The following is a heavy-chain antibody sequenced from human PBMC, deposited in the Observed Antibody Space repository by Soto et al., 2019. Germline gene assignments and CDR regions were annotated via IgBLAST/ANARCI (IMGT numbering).Heavy chain of an antibody. CDR3: TTGGMDV. CDR2: IKSRADGGTT. J-gene: IGHJ6*02. Sequence: PGGSLRLSCAASGLTFNNAYMNWVRQAPGKGLEWVGRIKSRADGGTTDFGAPVKGRFIISRDDSKNTLYLQMNSLKTEDTAVYYCTTGGMDVWGQGTTVTVSS. CDR1: GLTFNNAY. V-gene: IGHV3-15*01.